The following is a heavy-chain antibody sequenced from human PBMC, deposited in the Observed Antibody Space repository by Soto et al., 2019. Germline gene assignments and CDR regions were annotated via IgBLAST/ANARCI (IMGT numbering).Heavy chain of an antibody. J-gene: IGHJ4*02. CDR1: GFTFSDYY. D-gene: IGHD3-22*01. Sequence: GGSLRLSCAASGFTFSDYYMSWIRQAPGKGLEWVSYISSSSSYTNYADSVKGRFTISRDNAKNSLYLQMNSLRAEDTAVYYCARDHPYYDSSGAYFDYWGQGTLVTVSS. CDR2: ISSSSSYT. CDR3: ARDHPYYDSSGAYFDY. V-gene: IGHV3-11*06.